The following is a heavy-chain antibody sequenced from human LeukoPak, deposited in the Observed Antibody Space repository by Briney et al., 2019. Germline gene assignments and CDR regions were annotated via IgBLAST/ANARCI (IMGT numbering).Heavy chain of an antibody. CDR2: IKQDGSEK. J-gene: IGHJ3*02. CDR3: ARVRYYDFPRDAFDI. CDR1: GFTFSSYW. D-gene: IGHD3-3*01. Sequence: GGSLRLSCAASGFTFSSYWMSWVRQAPGKGLEWVANIKQDGSEKYYVDSVKGRFTISRDNAKNSLYLQMNSLRAEDTAVYYCARVRYYDFPRDAFDIWGQGTMVTVSS. V-gene: IGHV3-7*01.